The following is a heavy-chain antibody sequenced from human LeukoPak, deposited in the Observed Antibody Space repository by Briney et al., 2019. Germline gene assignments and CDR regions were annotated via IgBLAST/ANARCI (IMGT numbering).Heavy chain of an antibody. CDR3: AKDREMATMRGLFDY. J-gene: IGHJ4*02. CDR2: ISCRGGST. V-gene: IGHV3-23*01. Sequence: GGSLRLSCAASGFTFSSYAMSWVRQAPGKGLEWVSAISCRGGSTYYADSVKGRFTISRDNSKNTLYLQMNSLRAEDTAVYYCAKDREMATMRGLFDYWGQGTLVTVSS. CDR1: GFTFSSYA. D-gene: IGHD5-24*01.